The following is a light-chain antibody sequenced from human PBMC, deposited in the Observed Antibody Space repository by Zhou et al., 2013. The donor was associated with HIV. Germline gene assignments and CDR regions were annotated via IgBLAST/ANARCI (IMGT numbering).Light chain of an antibody. CDR1: QSISNW. Sequence: DIQMTQSPSTLSASVGDRVTITCRASQSISNWLAWYQQKPGKAPNLLIYMASHLETGVPSRFSGSGSGTEFTLTISSLQPDDFATYYCQQSYSTPHTFGQGTKLEIK. J-gene: IGKJ2*01. CDR3: QQSYSTPHT. V-gene: IGKV1-5*03. CDR2: MAS.